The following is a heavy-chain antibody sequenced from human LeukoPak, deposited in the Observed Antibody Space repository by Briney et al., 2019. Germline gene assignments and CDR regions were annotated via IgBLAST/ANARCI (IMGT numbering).Heavy chain of an antibody. CDR1: GFTPSSYA. V-gene: IGHV3-23*01. Sequence: PGGSLRLSCAAPGFTPSSYAMCWVRQAPGKGRWWVSVISGSDGRTYYADSVKGRFTISRDKSKNTMYLQMNSLRAEDTAVYYCAKDLYGDYMIDYWGQGTLVTVSS. CDR3: AKDLYGDYMIDY. J-gene: IGHJ4*02. CDR2: ISGSDGRT. D-gene: IGHD4-17*01.